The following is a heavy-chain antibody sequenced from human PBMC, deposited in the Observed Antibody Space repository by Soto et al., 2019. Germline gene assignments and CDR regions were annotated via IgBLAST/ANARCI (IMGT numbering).Heavy chain of an antibody. J-gene: IGHJ4*02. V-gene: IGHV4-30-4*01. CDR3: GRDVLTMSRGVGGKVDN. D-gene: IGHD2-8*01. Sequence: PSETLSLTCTVSGGSISSGDYYWTWIRQPPGKGLEWIGYIYYSGDTYYSPSLKSRVTISVHMSKNQFSLKMTSVTAADTAVYYCGRDVLTMSRGVGGKVDNWGQGTLVPVSS. CDR1: GGSISSGDYY. CDR2: IYYSGDT.